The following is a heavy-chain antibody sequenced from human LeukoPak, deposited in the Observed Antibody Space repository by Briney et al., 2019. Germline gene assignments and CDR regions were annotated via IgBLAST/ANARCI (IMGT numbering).Heavy chain of an antibody. Sequence: PGGSVRLSCAASGFTFSSYWMRWVRQAPGGGLEWVANIKQGGSEKSHVDSVKGRFTISRDNAKNSLYLQMNSLRAEDTAVYYCARHLGYCSGGSCYSFYYYGMDVWGQGTTVTVSS. CDR3: ARHLGYCSGGSCYSFYYYGMDV. CDR1: GFTFSSYW. J-gene: IGHJ6*02. CDR2: IKQGGSEK. V-gene: IGHV3-7*01. D-gene: IGHD2-15*01.